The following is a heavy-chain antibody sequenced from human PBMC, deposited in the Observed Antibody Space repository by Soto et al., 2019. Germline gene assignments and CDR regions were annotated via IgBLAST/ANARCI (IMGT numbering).Heavy chain of an antibody. CDR2: ISYDGSNK. V-gene: IGHV3-30*03. CDR3: AREFEEWLAYYGMDV. D-gene: IGHD6-19*01. Sequence: GGSLRLSCAASGFTFSSYGMHWVRQAPGKGLEWVAVISYDGSNKYYADSVKGRFTISRDNSKNTLYLQMDSLRAEDTAVYYCAREFEEWLAYYGMDVWGQGTTVTVSS. CDR1: GFTFSSYG. J-gene: IGHJ6*02.